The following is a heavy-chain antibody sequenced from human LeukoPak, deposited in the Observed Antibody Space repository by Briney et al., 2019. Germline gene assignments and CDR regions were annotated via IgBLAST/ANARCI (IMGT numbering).Heavy chain of an antibody. CDR3: AKDVRRGVLGYCTSTSCYPPSGFDH. CDR1: GFTFSSYG. Sequence: PGGTLRLSCAASGFTFSSYGMSWVRQAPGKGLEWVSAISGSAGSTYYADSVEGRFTISRDNSKNTLYLQMNSLRAEDTAVYYCAKDVRRGVLGYCTSTSCYPPSGFDHWGQGTLVTVSS. V-gene: IGHV3-23*01. J-gene: IGHJ4*02. CDR2: ISGSAGST. D-gene: IGHD2-2*01.